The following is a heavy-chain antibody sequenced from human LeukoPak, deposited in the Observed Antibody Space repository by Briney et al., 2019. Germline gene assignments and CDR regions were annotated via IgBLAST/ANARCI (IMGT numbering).Heavy chain of an antibody. D-gene: IGHD3-16*01. Sequence: GGSLRLSCAASGFTFSHYWMQWVRQAPGKGLVWVSRTNSDGRSTTYADSVKGRFTISRDNAKNTLYLQMNSLRAEDTAEYYCARVWGIDAFDIWGQGTMVTVSS. CDR2: TNSDGRST. J-gene: IGHJ3*02. CDR1: GFTFSHYW. CDR3: ARVWGIDAFDI. V-gene: IGHV3-74*01.